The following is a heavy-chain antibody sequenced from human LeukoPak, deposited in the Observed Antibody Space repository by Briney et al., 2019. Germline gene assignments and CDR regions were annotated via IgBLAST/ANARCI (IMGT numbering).Heavy chain of an antibody. CDR1: GGSISSSSYY. D-gene: IGHD2-2*01. J-gene: IGHJ6*03. Sequence: PSETLSLTCTVSGGSISSSSYYWGWIRQPPGKGLGWIGSIYYSGSTYYNPSLKSRVTISVDTSKNQFSLKLSSVTAADTAVYYCARGKYQLLRAYYYYYMDVWGKGTTVTVSS. CDR2: IYYSGST. V-gene: IGHV4-39*01. CDR3: ARGKYQLLRAYYYYYMDV.